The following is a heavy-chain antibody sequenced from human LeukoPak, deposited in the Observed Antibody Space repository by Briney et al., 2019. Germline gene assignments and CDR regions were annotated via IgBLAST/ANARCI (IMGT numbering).Heavy chain of an antibody. J-gene: IGHJ6*03. Sequence: ASVTVSCKASGYTFTSYDINWVRQATGQGLEWMGWMNPNSGNTGYAQKFQGRVTITADESTSTAYMELSSLRSEDTAVYYCARVEISSWVVPAAIQHYYYYMDVWGKGTTVTVSS. V-gene: IGHV1-8*01. CDR3: ARVEISSWVVPAAIQHYYYYMDV. D-gene: IGHD2-2*02. CDR2: MNPNSGNT. CDR1: GYTFTSYD.